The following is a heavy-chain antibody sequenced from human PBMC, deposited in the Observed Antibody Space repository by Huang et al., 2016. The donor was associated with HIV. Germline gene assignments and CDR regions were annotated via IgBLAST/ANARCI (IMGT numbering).Heavy chain of an antibody. CDR3: ARQWGMVDAFDI. V-gene: IGHV3-74*01. CDR1: GFTFSLCG. J-gene: IGHJ3*02. D-gene: IGHD3-16*01. CDR2: MDGAGTVT. Sequence: EVQLVESGGGLVQPGGSLRLSCAASGFTFSLCGMHWGLQVPGRGLVWVSRMDGAGTVTTYVDSVRGRFSISRDNAKNTLYLQMNSLRGVDTAVYYCARQWGMVDAFDIWGQGTMVTVSS.